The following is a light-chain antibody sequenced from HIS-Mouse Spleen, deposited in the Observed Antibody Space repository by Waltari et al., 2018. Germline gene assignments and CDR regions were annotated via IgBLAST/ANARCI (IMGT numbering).Light chain of an antibody. Sequence: QSALTQPASVSGSPGQSITLSCTGTSSDVGGYTLVSWYQQHPGKAPKPMIYQGSKRPSGVSNRFSGSKSGNTASLTISGLQAEDEADYYCCSYAGSSTWVFGGGTKLTVL. CDR2: QGS. CDR1: SSDVGGYTL. J-gene: IGLJ3*02. V-gene: IGLV2-23*01. CDR3: CSYAGSSTWV.